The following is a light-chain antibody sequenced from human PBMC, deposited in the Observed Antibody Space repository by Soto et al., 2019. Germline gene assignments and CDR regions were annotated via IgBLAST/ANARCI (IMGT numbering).Light chain of an antibody. J-gene: IGLJ1*01. CDR1: SSDVGVYNS. CDR3: TSYAGTHFV. Sequence: QSALTQPPSASGSPGQSVTISCTGTSSDVGVYNSVSWYQQHPAQAPKLMIYDVSKRPSGVPDRFSGSKSGNTASLTVSGLQAENKADYYCTSYAGTHFVFGTGTKVTVL. CDR2: DVS. V-gene: IGLV2-8*01.